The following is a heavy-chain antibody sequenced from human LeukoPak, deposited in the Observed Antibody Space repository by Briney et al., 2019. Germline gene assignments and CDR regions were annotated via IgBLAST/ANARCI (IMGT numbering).Heavy chain of an antibody. CDR2: IKRKTDGGTS. CDR3: TTNRPGGWFGELAV. CDR1: GFTFTDAW. V-gene: IGHV3-15*01. J-gene: IGHJ6*01. D-gene: IGHD3-10*01. Sequence: GGSLRLSCAASGFTFTDAWMSWVRQAPGKGLEWVGRIKRKTDGGTSDYAAPVKGRFTISRDDSKNTLFLQMNSLKIDDTAVYHCTTNRPGGWFGELAVWGQGTTVIVSS.